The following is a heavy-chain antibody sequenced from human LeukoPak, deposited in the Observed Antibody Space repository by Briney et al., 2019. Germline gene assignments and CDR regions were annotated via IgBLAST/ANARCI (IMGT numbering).Heavy chain of an antibody. Sequence: GGSLRLSCAASGFTFSSYAMQWVRQAPGKGLEYVSAISTNGGTTYYANSAKGRFTISRDNSKNTLYLQMGSLRAEDMAVYYCARSPDYWGQGTLVTVSS. CDR3: ARSPDY. J-gene: IGHJ4*02. V-gene: IGHV3-64*01. CDR2: ISTNGGTT. CDR1: GFTFSSYA.